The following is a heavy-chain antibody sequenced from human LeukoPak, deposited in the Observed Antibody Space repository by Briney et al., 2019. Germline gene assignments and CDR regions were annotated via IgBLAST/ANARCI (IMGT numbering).Heavy chain of an antibody. D-gene: IGHD5-12*01. CDR2: IYYSGST. CDR3: ARTSHELGYDLYYFDY. V-gene: IGHV4-59*08. CDR1: GGSISSYY. Sequence: SENLSRTGTVSGGSISSYYWSWIRQPPGKGLEWIGYIYYSGSTNYNPSLKSRVTISVDTSKNQFSLKLSSVTAADTAVYYCARTSHELGYDLYYFDYWGQGTLVTVSS. J-gene: IGHJ4*02.